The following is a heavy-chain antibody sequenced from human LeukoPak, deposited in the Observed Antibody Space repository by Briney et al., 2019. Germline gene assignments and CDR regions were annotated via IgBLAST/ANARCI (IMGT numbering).Heavy chain of an antibody. CDR2: IYPGDSDT. CDR3: ARVDYSNYYYYYGMDV. V-gene: IGHV5-51*01. D-gene: IGHD4-4*01. J-gene: IGHJ6*02. CDR1: GYSFTSYW. Sequence: GESLQISCKGSGYSFTSYWIGWVRRMPGKGREWMGIIYPGDSDTRYSPSFQGQVTISADKSIGTAYLQWSSLKASDTAMYYCARVDYSNYYYYYGMDVWGQGTTVTVSS.